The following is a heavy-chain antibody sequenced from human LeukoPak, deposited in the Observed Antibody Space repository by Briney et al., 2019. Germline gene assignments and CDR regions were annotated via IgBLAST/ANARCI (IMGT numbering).Heavy chain of an antibody. V-gene: IGHV4-4*07. Sequence: SETLSLTCAVYGGSFSGYYWSWIRQPAGKGLEWIGRIYTSGSTNYNPSLKSRVTMSVDTSKNQFSLKLSSVTAADTAVYYCARDKVAAAANWFDPWGQGTLVTVSS. CDR1: GGSFSGYY. CDR2: IYTSGST. D-gene: IGHD6-13*01. CDR3: ARDKVAAAANWFDP. J-gene: IGHJ5*02.